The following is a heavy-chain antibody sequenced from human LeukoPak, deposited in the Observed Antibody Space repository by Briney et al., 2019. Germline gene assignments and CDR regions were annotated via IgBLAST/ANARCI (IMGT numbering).Heavy chain of an antibody. CDR3: ARHWRQFGDPLSPSWFDP. D-gene: IGHD3-10*01. CDR1: GYNFTSYW. V-gene: IGHV5-51*01. Sequence: KAGESLMLSCMGSGYNFTSYWMGALRQRPGKGVEGVGIIYRGHSHIRYSPPFQGQVTISADKSISTAYLQCSSLNASATATYYCARHWRQFGDPLSPSWFDPWGQGNLVTVSS. J-gene: IGHJ5*02. CDR2: IYRGHSHI.